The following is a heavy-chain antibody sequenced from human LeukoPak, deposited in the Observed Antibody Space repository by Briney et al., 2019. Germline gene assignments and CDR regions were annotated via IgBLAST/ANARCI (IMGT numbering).Heavy chain of an antibody. V-gene: IGHV1-8*01. CDR2: MNPNSGNT. Sequence: ASVNVSCKASGYTFTSYDINWVRQATGQGLEWMGWMNPNSGNTGYAQKFQGRVTMTRNTSISTDYMELSSLRSEDTAVYYCARGPYYYDSSGYFNDYWGQGTLVTVSS. D-gene: IGHD3-22*01. J-gene: IGHJ4*02. CDR1: GYTFTSYD. CDR3: ARGPYYYDSSGYFNDY.